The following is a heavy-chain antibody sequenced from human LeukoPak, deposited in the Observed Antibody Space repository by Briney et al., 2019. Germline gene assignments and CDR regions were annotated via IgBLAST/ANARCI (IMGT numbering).Heavy chain of an antibody. J-gene: IGHJ4*02. CDR2: IYTSGST. D-gene: IGHD3-3*01. CDR3: ARGPNDFWSGYYTPYFDY. CDR1: GGSISSGSYY. Sequence: SETLSLTCTVSGGSISSGSYYWSWIRQPAGKGLEWIGRIYTSGSTNYNPSLKSRVTISVGTSKNQFSLKLSSVTAADTAVYYCARGPNDFWSGYYTPYFDYWGQGTLVTVSS. V-gene: IGHV4-61*02.